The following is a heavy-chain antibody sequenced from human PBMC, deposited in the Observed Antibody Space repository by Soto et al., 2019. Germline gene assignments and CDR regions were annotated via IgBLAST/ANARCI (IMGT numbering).Heavy chain of an antibody. CDR1: GYTFNSYG. CDR2: ISAYDGNT. CDR3: ARDRRGSRFDP. Sequence: QVQLVQVGAEVKKPGASVKVSCKASGYTFNSYGISWVRQAPGQGPEWMGWISAYDGNTHYAQNVQDRVTVTIDTSTSTAYMELRSLRSDDTAVYYCARDRRGSRFDPWGQGTLVTVSS. V-gene: IGHV1-18*01. J-gene: IGHJ5*02. D-gene: IGHD3-16*01.